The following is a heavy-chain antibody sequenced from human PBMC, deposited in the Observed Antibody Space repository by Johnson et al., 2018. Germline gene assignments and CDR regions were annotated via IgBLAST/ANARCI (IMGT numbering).Heavy chain of an antibody. V-gene: IGHV1-69*01. Sequence: QVQLVQSGAEVKKPGSSVKVSCKASGGTFSSYAISWVRQAPGQGLEWMGGIIPIFGRANYAQKFQGRVTITADESTTTAYMELSSLRSEDTAVYSCAREYYVSSGFSLRGYAFDIWCQGTMVTVSS. J-gene: IGHJ3*02. CDR2: IIPIFGRA. D-gene: IGHD3-22*01. CDR1: GGTFSSYA. CDR3: AREYYVSSGFSLRGYAFDI.